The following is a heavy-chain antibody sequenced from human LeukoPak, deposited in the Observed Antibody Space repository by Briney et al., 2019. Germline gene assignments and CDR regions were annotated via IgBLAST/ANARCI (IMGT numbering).Heavy chain of an antibody. CDR1: GGSISSGDYY. CDR3: ASSYGDSYWYFDL. V-gene: IGHV4-30-4*01. Sequence: SETLSLTCTVSGGSISSGDYYWSWIRQPPGKGLEWIGYIYYSGSTYYNPSLKSRVTISVDTSKNQFSLKLSSVTAADTAVYYCASSYGDSYWYFDLWGRGTLVTVSS. CDR2: IYYSGST. D-gene: IGHD4-17*01. J-gene: IGHJ2*01.